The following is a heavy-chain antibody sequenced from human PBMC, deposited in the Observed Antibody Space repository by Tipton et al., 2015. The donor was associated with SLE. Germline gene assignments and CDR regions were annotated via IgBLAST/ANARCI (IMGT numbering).Heavy chain of an antibody. CDR3: AREWGDAFDI. V-gene: IGHV4-34*09. Sequence: TLSLTCAVYGGSFSGYYWSWIRQPPGKGLEWIGEINHSGSTYYNPSLKSRVTISVDTSKNQFSLKLSSVTAADTAVYYCAREWGDAFDIWGQGTMVTVSS. CDR1: GGSFSGYY. CDR2: INHSGST. J-gene: IGHJ3*02. D-gene: IGHD3-16*01.